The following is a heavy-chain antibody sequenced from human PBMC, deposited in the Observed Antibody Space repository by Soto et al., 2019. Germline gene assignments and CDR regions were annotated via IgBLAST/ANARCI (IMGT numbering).Heavy chain of an antibody. CDR3: ARDRGVAYYYDSSGYYNKNWYFDL. V-gene: IGHV3-21*01. CDR1: GFTFSSYS. J-gene: IGHJ2*01. D-gene: IGHD3-22*01. CDR2: ISSSSSYI. Sequence: EVQLVESGGGLVKPGGSLRLSCAASGFTFSSYSMNWVRQAPGKGLEWVSSISSSSSYIYYADSVKGRFTISRDNAKNSLYLQMNSLRAEDTAVYYCARDRGVAYYYDSSGYYNKNWYFDLWGRGTLVTVSS.